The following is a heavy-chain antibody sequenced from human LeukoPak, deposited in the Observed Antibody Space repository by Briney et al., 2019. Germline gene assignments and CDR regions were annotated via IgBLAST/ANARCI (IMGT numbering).Heavy chain of an antibody. CDR3: VRGGYDFSSGYYPSR. D-gene: IGHD3-3*01. J-gene: IGHJ4*02. CDR1: GYTFTSYY. Sequence: GASVKVSCKASGYTFTSYYMHWVRQAPGQGLEWMGIINPSGGSTSYAQKFQGRITMTRDMSTSTAYMELSSVRSEDTAVYYCVRGGYDFSSGYYPSRWGQGTLVTVSS. CDR2: INPSGGST. V-gene: IGHV1-46*01.